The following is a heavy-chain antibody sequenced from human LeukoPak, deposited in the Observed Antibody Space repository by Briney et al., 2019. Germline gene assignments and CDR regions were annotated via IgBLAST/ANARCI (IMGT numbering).Heavy chain of an antibody. CDR2: ISGSGGST. V-gene: IGHV3-23*01. CDR1: GFTFSSYA. D-gene: IGHD1-26*01. CDR3: AKGTYGGSYWFDY. J-gene: IGHJ4*02. Sequence: PGGSLRLSCAASGFTFSSYAMSWVRQAPGKGLEWVSAISGSGGSTYYADSVKGRFTISRDNSKNTLYLQMNSLRAEDTTVYYCAKGTYGGSYWFDYWGQGTLVTVSS.